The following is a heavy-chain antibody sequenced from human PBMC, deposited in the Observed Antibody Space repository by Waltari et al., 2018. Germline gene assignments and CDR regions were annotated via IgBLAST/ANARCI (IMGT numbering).Heavy chain of an antibody. V-gene: IGHV4-4*02. D-gene: IGHD3-9*01. CDR1: GGSISSSTW. Sequence: QVQLQESGPGLGKPSGTLSLTCAVSGGSISSSTWWSGVRQPPGKGRGWIGEIYHSGSTTYHPSLKSRVTISVDKSKNQFSLKLSPVTAADTAVYYCARWSLLHYDILTGYHRWYYFDYWGQGTLVTVSS. CDR3: ARWSLLHYDILTGYHRWYYFDY. J-gene: IGHJ4*02. CDR2: IYHSGST.